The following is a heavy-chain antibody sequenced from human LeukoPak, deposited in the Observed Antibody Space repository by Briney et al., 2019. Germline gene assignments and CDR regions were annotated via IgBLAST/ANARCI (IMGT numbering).Heavy chain of an antibody. CDR3: ARRGSPGGSLWWFDP. D-gene: IGHD3-10*01. CDR1: GYSFTSYW. CDR2: IYPDDSDT. J-gene: IGHJ5*02. Sequence: GESLKISCKGSGYSFTSYWIGWVRQMPGKGLEWMGIIYPDDSDTRYSPSFQGQVTISVDKSITTAYLQWSSLKASDTAMYYCARRGSPGGSLWWFDPWGQGTLVTVSS. V-gene: IGHV5-51*01.